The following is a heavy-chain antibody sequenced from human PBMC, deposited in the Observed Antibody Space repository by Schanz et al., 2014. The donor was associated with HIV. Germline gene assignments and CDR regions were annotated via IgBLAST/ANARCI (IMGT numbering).Heavy chain of an antibody. Sequence: QVQLVESGGGVVQPGRSLRLSCAASGFTFSTKGMHWVRQAPGKGLEWVAVISYDGSNKYYADSVKGRFTISRDNSKNTVYLQMNSLRAEDTAVYYCANEEVPNDYWGQGTLVTVSS. CDR2: ISYDGSNK. CDR1: GFTFSTKG. V-gene: IGHV3-30*18. J-gene: IGHJ4*02. CDR3: ANEEVPNDY.